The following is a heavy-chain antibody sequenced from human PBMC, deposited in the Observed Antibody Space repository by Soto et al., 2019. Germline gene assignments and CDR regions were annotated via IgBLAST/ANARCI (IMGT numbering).Heavy chain of an antibody. CDR2: ISGSGGGT. J-gene: IGHJ4*02. Sequence: EVQLLQSGGGLVQPGGSLRLSCAGSGLTFSSHAMSWVRQAPGKGLEWVSGISGSGGGTYYAGSVKGRFTISRDNSKNTLYLQMNSLRAEDTAIYYCAKRSNYFDYWGQGTLVTVSS. V-gene: IGHV3-23*01. CDR1: GLTFSSHA. CDR3: AKRSNYFDY.